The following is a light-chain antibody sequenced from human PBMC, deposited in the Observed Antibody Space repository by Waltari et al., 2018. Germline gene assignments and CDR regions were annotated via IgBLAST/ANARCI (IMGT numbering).Light chain of an antibody. V-gene: IGKV3-20*01. CDR3: QQFGGSPMYT. J-gene: IGKJ2*01. CDR2: KTS. CDR1: QSVDSTY. Sequence: EVVLTQSPGTLSLSPGARATLSCRASQSVDSTYLAWYQQKPGQAPTLLIYKTSTRATGIPDRFSGSGSGTDFSLNINILEPGDSAVYYCQQFGGSPMYTFGLGTKLEIK.